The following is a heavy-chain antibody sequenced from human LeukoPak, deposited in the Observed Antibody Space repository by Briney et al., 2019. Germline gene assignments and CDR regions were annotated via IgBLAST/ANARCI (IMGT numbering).Heavy chain of an antibody. CDR2: IYYSGST. Sequence: SQTLFLTCTVSGGSISSGDSYWSWIPQPPGKGLEWIGYIYYSGSTYYHPSLKSRVTISVDTSKNQFSLKLSSVTAADTAVYYCARVSYGGIDYWGQGTLVTVSS. D-gene: IGHD4-23*01. V-gene: IGHV4-30-4*08. CDR3: ARVSYGGIDY. J-gene: IGHJ4*02. CDR1: GGSISSGDSY.